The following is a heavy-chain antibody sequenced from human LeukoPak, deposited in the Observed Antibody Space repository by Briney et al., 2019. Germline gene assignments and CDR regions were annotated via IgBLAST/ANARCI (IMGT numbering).Heavy chain of an antibody. CDR3: ARRSGYDRRMGTLDF. J-gene: IGHJ4*02. V-gene: IGHV1-18*01. CDR2: ISAYNGDT. Sequence: ASVKVSCKASGYIFTSYGISWVRQAPGQGLEWMGRISAYNGDTNYAQKFQGRVTVTTDTSTTTAYMELRSLRSDDSAVYYCARRSGYDRRMGTLDFWGQGTLVTVSS. D-gene: IGHD5-12*01. CDR1: GYIFTSYG.